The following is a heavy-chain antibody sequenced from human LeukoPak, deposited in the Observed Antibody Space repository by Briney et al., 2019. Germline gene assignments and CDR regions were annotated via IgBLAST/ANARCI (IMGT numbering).Heavy chain of an antibody. CDR2: ISGSGGST. D-gene: IGHD2-2*01. Sequence: GGSLRLSCAVSGFTFSSYAMSWVRQAPGKGLEWVSAISGSGGSTYYADSVKGRFTISRDNSKNTLYLQMNSLRAEDTAVYYCAKAYCGSTSCPHNYWGQGTLVTVSS. CDR3: AKAYCGSTSCPHNY. CDR1: GFTFSSYA. V-gene: IGHV3-23*01. J-gene: IGHJ4*02.